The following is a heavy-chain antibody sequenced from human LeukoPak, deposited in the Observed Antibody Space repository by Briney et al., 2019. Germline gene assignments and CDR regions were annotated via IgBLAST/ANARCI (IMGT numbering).Heavy chain of an antibody. D-gene: IGHD3-10*01. CDR1: GFTFSSYG. V-gene: IGHV3-23*01. J-gene: IGHJ6*03. CDR3: AKGSQPLSYYYYMDV. Sequence: GGTLRLSCAASGFTFSSYGMSWVRQAPGKGLEWVSAIGGSGGSTYYADSVKGRFTISRDNSKNTLYLQMNSLRAEDTAVYYCAKGSQPLSYYYYMDVWGKGTTVTISS. CDR2: IGGSGGST.